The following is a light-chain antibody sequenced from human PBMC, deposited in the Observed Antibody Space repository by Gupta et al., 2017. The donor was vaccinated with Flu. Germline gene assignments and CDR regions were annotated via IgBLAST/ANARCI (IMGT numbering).Light chain of an antibody. CDR3: QKYSEWQPWT. J-gene: IGKJ1*01. V-gene: IGKV3-15*01. CDR2: GAS. CDR1: QGVSSN. Sequence: IVMTLSPATLSVSPEDRATISCRASQGVSSNLAWYLQKPGQAPRLLIYGASTSATGIPARFISSGSGTEYTRIINSLMSEDFAVYYCQKYSEWQPWTFGQGTKVEI.